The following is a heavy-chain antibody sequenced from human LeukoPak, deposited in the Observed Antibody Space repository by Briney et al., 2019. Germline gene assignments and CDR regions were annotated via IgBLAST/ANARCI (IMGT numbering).Heavy chain of an antibody. V-gene: IGHV4-30-4*07. D-gene: IGHD3-9*01. CDR1: NGSISSGGYS. CDR3: ARRARTRLRYFDWLLDY. J-gene: IGHJ4*02. Sequence: SETLSLTCAVSNGSISSGGYSWGWIRQPPGKGLEWIGYIYYSGSTNYNPSLKSRVTISVDTSKNQFSLKLSSVTAADTAVYYCARRARTRLRYFDWLLDYWGQGTLVTASS. CDR2: IYYSGST.